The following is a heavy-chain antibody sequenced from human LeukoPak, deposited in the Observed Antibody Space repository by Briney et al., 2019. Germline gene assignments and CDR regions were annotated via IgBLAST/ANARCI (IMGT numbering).Heavy chain of an antibody. D-gene: IGHD5-24*01. CDR3: ATAVPGETATIGIFDY. J-gene: IGHJ4*02. CDR1: GYTLTELS. V-gene: IGHV1-24*01. Sequence: GASVKVSCKVSGYTLTELSMHWVRQAPGKGLEWMGGFDPEDGETIYAQKFQGRVTMTEDTSTDTAYMELSSLRSEDTAVYYCATAVPGETATIGIFDYWGQGTLVTVSS. CDR2: FDPEDGET.